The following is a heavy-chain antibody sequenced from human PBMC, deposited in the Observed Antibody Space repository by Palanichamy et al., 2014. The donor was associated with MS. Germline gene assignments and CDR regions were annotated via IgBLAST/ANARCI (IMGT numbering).Heavy chain of an antibody. CDR1: EFTFRNYA. Sequence: QVQLMESGGGVVQPGRSLRLSCAASEFTFRNYAMQWVRQAPGRGLAWVAGISDDGNKTSYAGSVEGRFTISRDNYKKTLYLQMSSLRPDDTAVFYCVRGGFHNGSAECFHHWGQGTLVIVSS. CDR3: VRGGFHNGSAECFHH. D-gene: IGHD2-8*01. CDR2: ISDDGNKT. V-gene: IGHV3-30-3*01. J-gene: IGHJ1*01.